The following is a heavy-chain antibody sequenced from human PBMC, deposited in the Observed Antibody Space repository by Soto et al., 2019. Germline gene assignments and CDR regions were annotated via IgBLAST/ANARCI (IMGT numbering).Heavy chain of an antibody. CDR3: AGPGNKQ. J-gene: IGHJ4*02. CDR2: MNPNSGNT. CDR1: GYTFTSYN. V-gene: IGHV1-8*01. Sequence: QVQLVQSGAEVKKPGASVKVSCKASGYTFTSYNINWVRQATGQGLEWMGWMNPNSGNTGYAQKFQGRVTMTRDTSISTAYMELGSRRCEDTAVYYCAGPGNKQWGQGTLVTVSS.